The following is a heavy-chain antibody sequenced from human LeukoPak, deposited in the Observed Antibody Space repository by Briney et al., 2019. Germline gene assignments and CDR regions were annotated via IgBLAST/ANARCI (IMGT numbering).Heavy chain of an antibody. J-gene: IGHJ6*03. D-gene: IGHD2-15*01. V-gene: IGHV3-11*01. Sequence: GGSLRLSCAASGFTFSDYYMSWIRQAPGKGLEWVSYISSSGSTIYYADSVKGRFTISRDNAKNSLYLQMNSLRAEDTAVYYCAREKGYCSGGSCYYYYYYMDVWGKGTTVTISS. CDR3: AREKGYCSGGSCYYYYYYMDV. CDR1: GFTFSDYY. CDR2: ISSSGSTI.